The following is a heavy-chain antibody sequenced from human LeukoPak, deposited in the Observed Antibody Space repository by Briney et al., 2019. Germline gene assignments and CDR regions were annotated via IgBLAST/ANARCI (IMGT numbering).Heavy chain of an antibody. CDR3: AKSGYNRFDY. Sequence: GGSLRLSCAGSEFTFRSYSMHWVRQAPGKGLEWVSSISGSSSDIYYADSVKGRFTISRDNSKNTLYLQMNSLRAEDTAVYYCAKSGYNRFDYWGQGTLVTVSS. V-gene: IGHV3-21*04. J-gene: IGHJ4*02. D-gene: IGHD5-24*01. CDR1: EFTFRSYS. CDR2: ISGSSSDI.